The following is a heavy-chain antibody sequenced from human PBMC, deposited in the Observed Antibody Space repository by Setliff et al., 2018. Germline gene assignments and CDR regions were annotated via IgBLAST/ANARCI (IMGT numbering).Heavy chain of an antibody. V-gene: IGHV3-23*01. D-gene: IGHD5-18*01. CDR3: ARGDRWGYSYGPYYYGMDV. CDR1: GFTFSNYA. Sequence: GSLRLSCAASGFTFSNYAMNWVRQAPGKGLEWVSVISDSGGTTYYADSVKGRFTISRDNSKNTLYLQMNSLRAEDTAVYYCARGDRWGYSYGPYYYGMDVWGQGTTVTVSS. J-gene: IGHJ6*02. CDR2: ISDSGGTT.